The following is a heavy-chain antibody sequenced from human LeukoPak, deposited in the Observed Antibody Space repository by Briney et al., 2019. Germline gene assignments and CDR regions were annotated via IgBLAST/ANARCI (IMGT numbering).Heavy chain of an antibody. Sequence: GGSLRLSCAASGFTFSYYWMYWVRQAPGKGLVWVSRINSDGSTTSYADSVKGRFTISRDNAKSTLCLQMNSLRADDTAVYYCARDSGYGGNSDYWGQGTLVTVSS. V-gene: IGHV3-74*01. CDR2: INSDGSTT. J-gene: IGHJ4*02. CDR1: GFTFSYYW. CDR3: ARDSGYGGNSDY. D-gene: IGHD4-23*01.